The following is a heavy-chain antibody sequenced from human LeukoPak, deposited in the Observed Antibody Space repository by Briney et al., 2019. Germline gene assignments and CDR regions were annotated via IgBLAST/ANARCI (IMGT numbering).Heavy chain of an antibody. V-gene: IGHV1-18*01. D-gene: IGHD4-23*01. Sequence: ASVKVSCQASGYTFTSSGISWVRQAPGQGLEWMGWISAYNGNTNYAQKLQGRVTMTTDTSTSTAYMELRSLRSDDTAVYYCARETTVGWFDPWGQGTLVTVSS. CDR2: ISAYNGNT. CDR3: ARETTVGWFDP. J-gene: IGHJ5*02. CDR1: GYTFTSSG.